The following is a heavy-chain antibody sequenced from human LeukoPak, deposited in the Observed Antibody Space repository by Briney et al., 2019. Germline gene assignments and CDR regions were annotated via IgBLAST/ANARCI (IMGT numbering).Heavy chain of an antibody. D-gene: IGHD3-3*01. J-gene: IGHJ4*02. CDR2: MNPNSGNT. V-gene: IGHV1-8*03. Sequence: ASVKVSCKASGYTFTSYDINWVRQATGQGLEWMGWMNPNSGNTGYAQKFQGRVTITRDNSISTAYMDLTNLRSEDTAVYYCARGQSGRRFLADYWGQGTLVTVSS. CDR1: GYTFTSYD. CDR3: ARGQSGRRFLADY.